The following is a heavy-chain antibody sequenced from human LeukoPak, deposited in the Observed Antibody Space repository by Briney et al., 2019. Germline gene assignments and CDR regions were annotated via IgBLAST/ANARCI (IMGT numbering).Heavy chain of an antibody. CDR1: GFTFSSYA. CDR3: ARDRTRWDIVVVPAAIFDY. Sequence: GRSPRLSCAASGFTFSSYAMHWVRQAPGKGLEWVAVISYDGSNKYYADSVKGRFTISRDNSKNTLYLQMNSLRAEDTAVYYCARDRTRWDIVVVPAAIFDYWGQGTLVTVSS. V-gene: IGHV3-30-3*01. D-gene: IGHD2-2*02. CDR2: ISYDGSNK. J-gene: IGHJ4*02.